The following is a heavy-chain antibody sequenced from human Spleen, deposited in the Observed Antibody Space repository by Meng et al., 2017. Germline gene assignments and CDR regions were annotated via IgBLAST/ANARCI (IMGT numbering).Heavy chain of an antibody. V-gene: IGHV4-30-4*01. CDR2: IYNSGTT. D-gene: IGHD1-26*01. J-gene: IGHJ5*02. Sequence: QVHLQESGPGLVKPSQTLSLTCTVSGGSISSVDHYWSWIRQPPGKGLEWIGYIYNSGTTYYKSSLKSRVTISVDTSKNQFSLKLSSVTAADTAVYYCARHDMVGTTNWFDTWGQGTLVTVSS. CDR3: ARHDMVGTTNWFDT. CDR1: GGSISSVDHY.